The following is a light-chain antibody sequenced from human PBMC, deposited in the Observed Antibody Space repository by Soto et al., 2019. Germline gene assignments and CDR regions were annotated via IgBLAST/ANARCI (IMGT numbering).Light chain of an antibody. CDR1: SSDVGAYNY. Sequence: QSALTQPASVSGSPGQSITISCTGTSSDVGAYNYVSWYQQHPGKAPKLMIYEVSSRPSGVSNRFSGSKPANTASLTISGLQAGDEADYYCSSYTSSSTWLFGGGTKLTVL. V-gene: IGLV2-14*03. CDR2: EVS. CDR3: SSYTSSSTWL. J-gene: IGLJ3*02.